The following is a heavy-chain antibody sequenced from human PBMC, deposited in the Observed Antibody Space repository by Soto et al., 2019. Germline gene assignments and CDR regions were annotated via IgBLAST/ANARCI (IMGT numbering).Heavy chain of an antibody. CDR2: ISYDGSNK. D-gene: IGHD5-12*01. J-gene: IGHJ5*02. CDR3: ARAVIVATIVGGWFDP. V-gene: IGHV3-30-3*01. CDR1: GFTFSSYA. Sequence: QVQLVESGGGVVQPGRSLRLSCAASGFTFSSYAMHWVRQAPGEGLEWVAVISYDGSNKYYADSVKGRFTISRDNSKNTLYLQMNSLRAEDTAVYYCARAVIVATIVGGWFDPWGQGTLVTVSS.